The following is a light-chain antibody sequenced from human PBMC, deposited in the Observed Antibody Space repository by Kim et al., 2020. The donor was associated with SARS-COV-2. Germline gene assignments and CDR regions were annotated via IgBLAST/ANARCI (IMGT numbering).Light chain of an antibody. CDR3: NSRDSSGNHLV. V-gene: IGLV3-19*01. CDR1: SLRSYY. Sequence: ALGRTVRITCQRDSLRSYYASWYQQKPGQAPVLVIYGKNNRPSGIPDRFSGSSSGNTASLTITGAQAEDEADYYCNSRDSSGNHLVFGGGTQLTVL. J-gene: IGLJ2*01. CDR2: GKN.